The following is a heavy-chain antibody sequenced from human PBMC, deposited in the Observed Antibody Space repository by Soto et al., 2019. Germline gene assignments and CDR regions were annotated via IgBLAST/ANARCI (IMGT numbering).Heavy chain of an antibody. V-gene: IGHV3-7*01. CDR1: GFTFHNFC. J-gene: IGHJ6*02. D-gene: IGHD2-15*01. Sequence: LILSCVVSGFTFHNFCVTWVRQAPGKGLEWVANIHPDGSEAYYVDSLKGRFTISRDNGKNSLYLQMNNLRVEDTAVYYCARERWFSPLHYYYLLDVWGQGTTVTVSS. CDR3: ARERWFSPLHYYYLLDV. CDR2: IHPDGSEA.